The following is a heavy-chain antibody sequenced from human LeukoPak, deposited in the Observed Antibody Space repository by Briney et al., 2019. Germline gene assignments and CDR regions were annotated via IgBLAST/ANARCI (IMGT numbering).Heavy chain of an antibody. V-gene: IGHV3-23*01. CDR3: ARQYYYDSSGYYNYFDY. D-gene: IGHD3-22*01. Sequence: PGGSLRLSCAASGFTFSSYAMSWVRQAPGKGLEWVSAISGSGGSTYYADSVKGRFTISRDNSKNTLYLQMNSLRAEDTAVYYCARQYYYDSSGYYNYFDYWGQGTLVTVSS. CDR1: GFTFSSYA. CDR2: ISGSGGST. J-gene: IGHJ4*02.